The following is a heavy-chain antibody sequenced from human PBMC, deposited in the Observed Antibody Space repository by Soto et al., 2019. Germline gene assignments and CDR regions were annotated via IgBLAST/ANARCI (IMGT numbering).Heavy chain of an antibody. J-gene: IGHJ4*02. CDR3: ARYSSWTHYYFDY. V-gene: IGHV4-31*03. D-gene: IGHD6-13*01. CDR1: GGSISSGGYY. Sequence: SETLSLTCTVSGGSISSGGYYWSWIRQHPGKGPEWIGYIYYSGSTYYNPSLKSRVTISVDTSKNQFSLKLSSVTAADTAVYYCARYSSWTHYYFDYWGQGTLVTVSS. CDR2: IYYSGST.